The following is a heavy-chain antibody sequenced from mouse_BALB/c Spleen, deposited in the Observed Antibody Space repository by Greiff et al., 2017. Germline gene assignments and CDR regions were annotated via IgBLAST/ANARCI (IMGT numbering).Heavy chain of an antibody. CDR1: GFTFSSFG. D-gene: IGHD1-1*01. Sequence: EVQLQESGGGLVQPGGSRKLSCAASGFTFSSFGMHWVRQAPEKGLEWVAYISSGSSTIYYADTVKGRFTISRDNPKNTLFLQMTSLRSEDTAMYYCARAYGSSYYYAMDYWGQGTSVTVSS. CDR2: ISSGSSTI. CDR3: ARAYGSSYYYAMDY. V-gene: IGHV5-17*02. J-gene: IGHJ4*01.